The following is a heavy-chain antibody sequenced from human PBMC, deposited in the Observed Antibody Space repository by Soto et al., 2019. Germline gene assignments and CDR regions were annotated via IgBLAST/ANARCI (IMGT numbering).Heavy chain of an antibody. CDR3: ARAACSGGSCYRYNWFDP. V-gene: IGHV3-30-3*01. CDR1: GFTFSSYA. CDR2: ISYDGSNK. Sequence: GGSLRLSCAASGFTFSSYAMHWVRQAPGKGLEWVAVISYDGSNKYYADSVKGRFTISRDNSKNTLYLQMNSLRAEDTAAYYCARAACSGGSCYRYNWFDPWGQGTLVTVSS. J-gene: IGHJ5*02. D-gene: IGHD2-15*01.